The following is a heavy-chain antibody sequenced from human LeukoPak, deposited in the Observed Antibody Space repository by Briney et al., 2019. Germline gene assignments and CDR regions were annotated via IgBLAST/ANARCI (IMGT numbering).Heavy chain of an antibody. J-gene: IGHJ3*02. CDR1: GFTFSSYS. CDR2: ISSNGHYI. V-gene: IGHV3-21*01. CDR3: ARDTGYYAFDI. D-gene: IGHD3-9*01. Sequence: GGSLRLSCAASGFTFSSYSMNWVRQAPGKGLDWVSSISSNGHYIFYSDSVKGRFTISRDNAKNSLFLQMNSLRAEDSAVYYCARDTGYYAFDIWGQGTMVTVSS.